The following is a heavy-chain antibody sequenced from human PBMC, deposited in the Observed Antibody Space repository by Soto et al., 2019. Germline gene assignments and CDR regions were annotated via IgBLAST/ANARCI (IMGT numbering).Heavy chain of an antibody. CDR1: GFTVSSNY. CDR3: ASGIAVAHPTPDY. J-gene: IGHJ4*02. D-gene: IGHD6-19*01. Sequence: EVQLVESGGGLVQPGGSLRLSCAASGFTVSSNYMSWVRQAPGKGLEWVSVIYSGGSTYYADSVKGRFTISRDNSKNTLYLQMNSLRAEDTAVYYCASGIAVAHPTPDYWGQGTLVTVSS. CDR2: IYSGGST. V-gene: IGHV3-66*01.